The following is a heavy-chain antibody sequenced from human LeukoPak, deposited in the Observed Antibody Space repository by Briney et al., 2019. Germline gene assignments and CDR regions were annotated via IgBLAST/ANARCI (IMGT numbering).Heavy chain of an antibody. D-gene: IGHD3-10*01. CDR1: GFTFSSYE. J-gene: IGHJ4*02. CDR2: ISGSGENI. Sequence: GGSLRLSCAASGFTFSSYEMNWVRQAPGKGLEWVSHISGSGENIYYADSVKGRFTISRDNTKNLLYLQMNSLRAEDTAVYYCARDWASTWYGEYLDHWGQGTLVTDSS. CDR3: ARDWASTWYGEYLDH. V-gene: IGHV3-48*03.